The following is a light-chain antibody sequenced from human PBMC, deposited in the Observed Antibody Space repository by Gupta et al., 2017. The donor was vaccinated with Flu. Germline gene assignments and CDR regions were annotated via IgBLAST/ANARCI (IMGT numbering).Light chain of an antibody. Sequence: DVQVTQSPSSLSASVRDRVTITCRASRNIRNYLNWYQQKPGKAPKLLIYTTSTLQSGVPSRFSGSGSGTDFTLTISSLQSEDFATYYCQQSFSTPFSFGPGTKVDLK. V-gene: IGKV1-39*01. CDR3: QQSFSTPFS. CDR1: RNIRNY. J-gene: IGKJ3*01. CDR2: TTS.